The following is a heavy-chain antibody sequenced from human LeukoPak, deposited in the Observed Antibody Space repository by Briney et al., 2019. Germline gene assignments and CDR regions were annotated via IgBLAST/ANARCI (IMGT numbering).Heavy chain of an antibody. V-gene: IGHV3-21*01. D-gene: IGHD3-10*01. CDR1: GFTFSTYS. CDR3: AVYYYGSGSYAD. Sequence: GGSLRLSCAASGFTFSTYSMNWVRQAPGKGLEWVSSISSSGSYIYYADSVKGRFTISRDNAKNSLYLQMNSLRTEDTAVYYCAVYYYGSGSYADWGQGTLVSVSS. J-gene: IGHJ4*02. CDR2: ISSSGSYI.